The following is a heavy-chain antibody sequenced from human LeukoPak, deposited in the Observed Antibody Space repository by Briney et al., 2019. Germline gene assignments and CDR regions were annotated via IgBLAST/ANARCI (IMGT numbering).Heavy chain of an antibody. Sequence: SETLSLTCTVSGDSISSNFWSWIRQPAGKGLEWVGRVRSSGSTSYHPSLKSRFTMSIDTSKNQFSLHLTSVTAADTAVYYCARLQSDAFDMWGQGTLVTVSS. V-gene: IGHV4-4*07. J-gene: IGHJ3*02. CDR1: GDSISSNF. CDR2: VRSSGST. CDR3: ARLQSDAFDM.